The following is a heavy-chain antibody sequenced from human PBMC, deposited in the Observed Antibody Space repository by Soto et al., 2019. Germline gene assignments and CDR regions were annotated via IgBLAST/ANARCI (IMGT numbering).Heavy chain of an antibody. CDR3: ARDFNWNYFDY. CDR1: GGSISSGGYY. V-gene: IGHV4-31*03. J-gene: IGHJ4*02. CDR2: IYYSGST. Sequence: SLTCTVSGGSISSGGYYWSWIRQHPGKGLEWIGYIYYSGSTYYNPSLKSRVTISVDTSKNQFSLKLSSVTAADTAVYYCARDFNWNYFDYWGQGTLVTVSS. D-gene: IGHD1-20*01.